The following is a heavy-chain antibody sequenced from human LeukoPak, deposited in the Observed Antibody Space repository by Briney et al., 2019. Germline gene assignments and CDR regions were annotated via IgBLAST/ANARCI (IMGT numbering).Heavy chain of an antibody. CDR3: ARDFYASGFYFWFDP. V-gene: IGHV4-4*07. CDR1: GGHAGSHY. CDR2: ISPSGTT. D-gene: IGHD2/OR15-2a*01. J-gene: IGHJ5*02. Sequence: SEPPFLTCPVSGGHAGSHYWRCIRHPARKSQERIGSISPSGTTHYHPSLGSRVTMSVDTSKHYFSLRLSSVTAADTAVYYCARDFYASGFYFWFDPWGQGTLVTVSS.